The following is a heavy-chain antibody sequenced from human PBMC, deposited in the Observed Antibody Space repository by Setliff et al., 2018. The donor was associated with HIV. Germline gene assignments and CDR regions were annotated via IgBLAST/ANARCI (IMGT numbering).Heavy chain of an antibody. Sequence: GESLKISCAASGFTFSSYWTHWVRQAPGKGLVWVFGMNTDGSSTRYADSVKGRFTISRDNAKNMLYLQMNSLSADDTAVYYCVRGSGYYYFDNWGQGALVTVSS. V-gene: IGHV3-74*01. CDR3: VRGSGYYYFDN. CDR2: MNTDGSST. J-gene: IGHJ4*02. CDR1: GFTFSSYW. D-gene: IGHD3-22*01.